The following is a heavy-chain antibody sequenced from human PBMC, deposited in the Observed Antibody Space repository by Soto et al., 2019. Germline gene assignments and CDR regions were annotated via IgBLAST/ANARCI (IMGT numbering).Heavy chain of an antibody. J-gene: IGHJ4*02. CDR2: IYIGGAT. V-gene: IGHV3-66*02. Sequence: AGGSLRLSCAVSGFTVTDHYVNWVRQAPGKGLEWVSVIYIGGATYYRDSVQGRFTLSRDNSKNTLYLQMDSLRAEDTAVYYCAKGEVRGIIPSYFGYWGLGTLVTVSS. D-gene: IGHD3-10*01. CDR3: AKGEVRGIIPSYFGY. CDR1: GFTVTDHY.